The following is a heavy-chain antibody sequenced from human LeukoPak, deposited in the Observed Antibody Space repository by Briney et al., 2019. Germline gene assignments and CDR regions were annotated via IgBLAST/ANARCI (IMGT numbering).Heavy chain of an antibody. CDR1: GGSISSYY. CDR2: IYYRGTT. Sequence: SETLSLTCTVSGGSISSYYWSWIRQPPGKGLEWIGYIYYRGTTNYNPSLKSRVTISVDTSKKQFSLKLSSVTAADTAVYYCARHKGRNYYGSGSYWWLDPWGQGTLVTVSS. V-gene: IGHV4-59*08. D-gene: IGHD3-10*01. J-gene: IGHJ5*02. CDR3: ARHKGRNYYGSGSYWWLDP.